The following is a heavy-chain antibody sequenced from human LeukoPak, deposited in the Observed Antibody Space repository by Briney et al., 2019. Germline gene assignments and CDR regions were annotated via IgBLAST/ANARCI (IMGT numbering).Heavy chain of an antibody. CDR3: ARDRYYDFWSGYHYYYGMDV. J-gene: IGHJ6*02. Sequence: ASVKVSCKASGYTFAGYYMHWVRQAPGQGLEWMGWINPNSGGTNYAQKFQGRVTMTRDTSISTAYMELSSLRSEDTAVYYCARDRYYDFWSGYHYYYGMDVWGQGTTVTVSS. CDR2: INPNSGGT. D-gene: IGHD3-3*01. CDR1: GYTFAGYY. V-gene: IGHV1-2*02.